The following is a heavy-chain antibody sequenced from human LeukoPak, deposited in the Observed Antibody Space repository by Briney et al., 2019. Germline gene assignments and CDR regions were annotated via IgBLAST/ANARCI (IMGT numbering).Heavy chain of an antibody. V-gene: IGHV3-7*05. CDR3: AREGFDSYGTTKDAFDV. CDR1: GFSFSSYW. D-gene: IGHD5-18*01. J-gene: IGHJ3*01. CDR2: INQDGSEK. Sequence: PGGSLRLSCAASGFSFSSYWMSWVRQAPGKGLEWVAAINQDGSEKYYVDSVKGRFTISRDNAKNSLYLQMNSLRAEDTAVYYCAREGFDSYGTTKDAFDVWGQGTMVTVS.